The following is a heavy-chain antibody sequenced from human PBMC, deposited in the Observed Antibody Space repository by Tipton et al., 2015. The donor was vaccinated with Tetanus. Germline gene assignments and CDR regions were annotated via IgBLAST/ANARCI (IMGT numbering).Heavy chain of an antibody. V-gene: IGHV4-4*07. J-gene: IGHJ2*01. CDR3: ARRGKXXLGYXXX. D-gene: IGHD6-25*01. Sequence: TLSLTCNVSGDSXXXYYXXXIRXXAGXXXEWMGXFYTPGSTTXNPPLXSRAPMSVDXSKNQXSLTRSSVTXADPAXYYCARRGKXXLGYXXXWGRGTLVXVSS. CDR2: FYTPGST. CDR1: GDSXXXYY.